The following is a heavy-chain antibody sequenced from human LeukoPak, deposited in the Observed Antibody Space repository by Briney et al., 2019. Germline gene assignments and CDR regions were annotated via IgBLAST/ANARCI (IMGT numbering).Heavy chain of an antibody. CDR3: VREGNELLSKNFDY. CDR2: INPHSGGT. J-gene: IGHJ4*02. CDR1: GFTFTDYY. Sequence: ASVKVSSKASGFTFTDYYIHWMRQDPGQGLEWMGYINPHSGGTNSPQKFQGRVTMTTDTSISAAYMELSSLISDDTAMYYCVREGNELLSKNFDYWGQGTLVTVSS. D-gene: IGHD2-21*02. V-gene: IGHV1-2*02.